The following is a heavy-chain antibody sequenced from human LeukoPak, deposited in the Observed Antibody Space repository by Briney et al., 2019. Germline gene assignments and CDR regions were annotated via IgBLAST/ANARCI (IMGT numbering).Heavy chain of an antibody. V-gene: IGHV1-58*01. CDR2: IVVGSGST. CDR1: GFTFTSSA. Sequence: SVKVSCKASGFTFTSSAVQWVRQARGQRLEWIGWIVVGSGSTNYAQKFQERVTITRDMSTSTAYMELSSLRSEDTAVYYCAAVPTMVRGVIGGARWGQGTLVTVSS. CDR3: AAVPTMVRGVIGGAR. D-gene: IGHD3-10*01. J-gene: IGHJ4*02.